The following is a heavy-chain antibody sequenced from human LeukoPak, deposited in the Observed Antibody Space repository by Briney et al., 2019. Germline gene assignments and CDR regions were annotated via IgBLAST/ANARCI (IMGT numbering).Heavy chain of an antibody. V-gene: IGHV3-21*01. D-gene: IGHD6-13*01. CDR1: GLTFSSFE. CDR3: ARAGPSSSWHQFDY. Sequence: GGSLRLSCAASGLTFSSFEMNWVRQAPGRGLEWVSSISSSSSYIYYADSVKGRFTISRDNAKNSLYLQMNSLRAEDTAVYYCARAGPSSSWHQFDYWGQGTLVTVSS. CDR2: ISSSSSYI. J-gene: IGHJ4*02.